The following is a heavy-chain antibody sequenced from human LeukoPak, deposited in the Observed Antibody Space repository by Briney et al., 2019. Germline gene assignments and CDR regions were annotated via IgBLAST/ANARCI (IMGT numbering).Heavy chain of an antibody. Sequence: PSETLSLTCAVYGGSFSGYYWSWIRQPPGKGLEWIGEINHSGSTNYNPSLKSRVTISVDTSKNQFSLKLSSVTAADTAVYYCARGARRYCSGGSCYGNWFDPWSQGTLVTVSS. J-gene: IGHJ5*02. V-gene: IGHV4-34*01. CDR2: INHSGST. D-gene: IGHD2-15*01. CDR3: ARGARRYCSGGSCYGNWFDP. CDR1: GGSFSGYY.